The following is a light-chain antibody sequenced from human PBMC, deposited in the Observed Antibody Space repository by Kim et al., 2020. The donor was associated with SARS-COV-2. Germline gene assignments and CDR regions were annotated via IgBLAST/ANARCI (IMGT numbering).Light chain of an antibody. J-gene: IGLJ3*02. CDR3: SSYTTSNTLV. CDR1: SSDVGVYNF. Sequence: QSALTQPASVSGSPGQSITISCTGTSSDVGVYNFVYWYQQHTGKAPKVLIYDVINRPSGVSNRFSGSKSGDTASLTISGLQAEDEADYYCSSYTTSNTLVFGGGTQLTVL. CDR2: DVI. V-gene: IGLV2-14*03.